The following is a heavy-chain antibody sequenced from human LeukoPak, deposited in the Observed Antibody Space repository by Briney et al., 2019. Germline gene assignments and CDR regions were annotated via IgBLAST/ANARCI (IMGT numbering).Heavy chain of an antibody. CDR2: INHSGST. Sequence: SETLSLTCAVYGGSFSGYYWSWIRQPPGKGLEWIGEINHSGSTNYNPSLKSRVTISVDTSKNQFSLKLSSVTAADTAVYYCARAGYSYVRSFDYWGQGTLVTVSS. V-gene: IGHV4-34*01. CDR3: ARAGYSYVRSFDY. CDR1: GGSFSGYY. D-gene: IGHD5-18*01. J-gene: IGHJ4*02.